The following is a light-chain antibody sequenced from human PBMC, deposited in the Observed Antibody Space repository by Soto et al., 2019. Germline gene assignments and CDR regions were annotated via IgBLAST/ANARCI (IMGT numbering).Light chain of an antibody. Sequence: DVVLTQSPLSLPVTLGQPASISCRSSQSLVYSNGNTYLNWFQQRPGQSPRRLIYEVSNRDSGVPDRFSCSASGTSFTLKISRLEAEDVRIYYCMQGTHFTFTFGPATKVDIK. CDR3: MQGTHFTFT. CDR1: QSLVYSNGNTY. CDR2: EVS. V-gene: IGKV2-30*01. J-gene: IGKJ3*01.